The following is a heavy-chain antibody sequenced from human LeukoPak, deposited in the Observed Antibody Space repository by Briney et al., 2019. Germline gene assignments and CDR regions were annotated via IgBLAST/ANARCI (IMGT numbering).Heavy chain of an antibody. CDR1: GGSFSGYY. CDR3: ARGSAAGTL. CDR2: INHSGST. D-gene: IGHD6-13*01. V-gene: IGHV4-34*01. J-gene: IGHJ4*02. Sequence: SETLSFTCAVYGGSFSGYYWSWIRQPPGKGLEWIGEINHSGSTNYNPSLTSRVTISVDPSKNQFSLKLSSVTAADTAVYYCARGSAAGTLWGQGTLVTVSS.